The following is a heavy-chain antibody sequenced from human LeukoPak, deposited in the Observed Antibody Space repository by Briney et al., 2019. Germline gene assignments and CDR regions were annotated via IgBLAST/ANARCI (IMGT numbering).Heavy chain of an antibody. V-gene: IGHV1-2*02. J-gene: IGHJ5*02. CDR2: INPNSGGT. Sequence: GASVKVSCKASGYTFTGYYMHWVRQAPGQGLEWMGWINPNSGGTNYAQKFQGRVTMTRDTSISTAYMELSRLRSDDTAVYYCARPDYGDYDWFDPWGQGTLVTVSS. CDR3: ARPDYGDYDWFDP. D-gene: IGHD4-17*01. CDR1: GYTFTGYY.